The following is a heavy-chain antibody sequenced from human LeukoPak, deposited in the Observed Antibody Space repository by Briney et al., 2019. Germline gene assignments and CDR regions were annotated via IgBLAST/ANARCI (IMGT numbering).Heavy chain of an antibody. CDR1: GYTFGTYW. CDR2: IHLRDSLT. V-gene: IGHV5-51*01. CDR3: ASARDGNFYWDY. D-gene: IGHD3-9*01. Sequence: GESLKISCQLSGYTFGTYWIGWVRQMPGKGLEWMGIIHLRDSLTYYSPSWQGQVIISDDKSVSTAYLQWNSLTASDSGIYYCASARDGNFYWDYWAQGTLVTVAS. J-gene: IGHJ4*02.